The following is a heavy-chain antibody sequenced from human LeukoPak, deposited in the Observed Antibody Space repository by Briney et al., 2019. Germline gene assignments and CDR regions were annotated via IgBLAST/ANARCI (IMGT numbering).Heavy chain of an antibody. Sequence: GASVKVSCKVSGYTLTELSMHWVRQAPGKGLEWMGGFDPEDGETIYAQKFQGRVTMTEDTSTDTAYMELSSLRSEDTAVYYCATTITGTTGDAFDIWGQGTMVTVSS. J-gene: IGHJ3*02. CDR2: FDPEDGET. CDR1: GYTLTELS. D-gene: IGHD1-7*01. CDR3: ATTITGTTGDAFDI. V-gene: IGHV1-24*01.